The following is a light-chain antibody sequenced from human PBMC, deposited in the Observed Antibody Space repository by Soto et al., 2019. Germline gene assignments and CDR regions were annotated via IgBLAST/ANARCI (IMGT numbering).Light chain of an antibody. V-gene: IGLV6-57*04. CDR1: SGSIASNY. J-gene: IGLJ2*01. CDR2: EDS. Sequence: NFTLTQPHSVSESPGKTVTISCTRSSGSIASNYVQWYQQRPGSAPTPVIYEDSQRPSGVPDRFSGSIDSSSNSASLTISRLQTEDEADYYCQSYDTTTVVFGGGTKVTVL. CDR3: QSYDTTTVV.